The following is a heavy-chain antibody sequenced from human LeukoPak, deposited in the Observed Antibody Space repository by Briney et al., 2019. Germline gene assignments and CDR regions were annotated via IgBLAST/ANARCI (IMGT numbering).Heavy chain of an antibody. D-gene: IGHD3-16*01. CDR3: ARSTVAGLDFDY. V-gene: IGHV1-8*01. CDR2: MNPNSGNT. J-gene: IGHJ4*02. CDR1: GYTFTSYD. Sequence: GASVKVSCKASGYTFTSYDINWVRQATGQGLEWMGWMNPNSGNTGYAQKFQGGVTMTTNTSISTAYMELSSLTSEDTAVYYCARSTVAGLDFDYWGQGTLVPVSS.